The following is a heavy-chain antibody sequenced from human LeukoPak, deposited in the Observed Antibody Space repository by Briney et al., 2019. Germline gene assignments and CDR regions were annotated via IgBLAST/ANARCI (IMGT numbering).Heavy chain of an antibody. J-gene: IGHJ4*02. D-gene: IGHD2-2*01. CDR2: FDPEDGET. V-gene: IGHV1-24*01. CDR3: ARDRTVVPAAFSYFDY. CDR1: GYTLTELS. Sequence: ASVKVSRKVSGYTLTELSMHWVRQAPGKGLEWMGGFDPEDGETIYAQKFQGRVTMTEDTSTDTAYMELSSLRSDDTAVYYCARDRTVVPAAFSYFDYWGQGTLVTVSS.